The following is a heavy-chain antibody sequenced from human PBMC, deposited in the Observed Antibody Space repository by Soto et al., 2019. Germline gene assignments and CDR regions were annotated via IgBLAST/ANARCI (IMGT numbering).Heavy chain of an antibody. V-gene: IGHV1-2*04. CDR1: GYTFTGYY. CDR2: INPNSGGT. J-gene: IGHJ4*02. Sequence: RASVKVSCKASGYTFTGYYMHWVRQAPGQGLEWMGWINPNSGGTNYAQKFQGWVTMTRDTSISTAYMELSRLRSDDTAVYYCAREYYYDSSGAFDYWGQGTLVTVSS. CDR3: AREYYYDSSGAFDY. D-gene: IGHD3-22*01.